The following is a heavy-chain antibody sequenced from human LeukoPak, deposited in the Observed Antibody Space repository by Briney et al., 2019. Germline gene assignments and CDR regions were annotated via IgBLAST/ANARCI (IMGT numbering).Heavy chain of an antibody. CDR3: ARGGIAAAGAYYGMDV. D-gene: IGHD6-13*01. CDR2: ISSSSTI. V-gene: IGHV3-48*04. Sequence: GGSLRLSCAASGFTFSSYSMNWVRQAPGKGLEWVSYISSSSTIYYADSVKGRFTISRDNAKNSLYLQMNSLRAEDTAVYYCARGGIAAAGAYYGMDVWGQGTTVTVSS. CDR1: GFTFSSYS. J-gene: IGHJ6*02.